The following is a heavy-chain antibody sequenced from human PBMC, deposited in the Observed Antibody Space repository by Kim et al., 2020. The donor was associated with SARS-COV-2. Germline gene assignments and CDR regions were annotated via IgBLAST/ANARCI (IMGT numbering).Heavy chain of an antibody. CDR1: GGTFSRYA. CDR3: ARDAGYGSGSLGLDV. J-gene: IGHJ6*02. Sequence: SVKVSCKASGGTFSRYAMNWVRQAPGQGLEWMGGIIPIFSAPKYAQKFQGGVTITADESTNTAYMELSTLRSDDTAVYYCARDAGYGSGSLGLDVWGQGTTVIVSS. D-gene: IGHD3-10*01. V-gene: IGHV1-69*13. CDR2: IIPIFSAP.